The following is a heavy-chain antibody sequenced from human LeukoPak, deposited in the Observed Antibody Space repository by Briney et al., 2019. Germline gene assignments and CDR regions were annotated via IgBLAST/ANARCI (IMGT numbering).Heavy chain of an antibody. CDR1: GGSISSSTYY. Sequence: SETLSLTCTVSGGSISSSTYYWGWIRQPPGKGLEWIGSISYRGTTYYNPSLKSRVTISVDTSKNQFSLDLSSVTAADTAVYYCARHVKVLGVLTPFDYWGQGTLVTVSS. CDR3: ARHVKVLGVLTPFDY. D-gene: IGHD3-10*01. J-gene: IGHJ4*02. CDR2: ISYRGTT. V-gene: IGHV4-39*01.